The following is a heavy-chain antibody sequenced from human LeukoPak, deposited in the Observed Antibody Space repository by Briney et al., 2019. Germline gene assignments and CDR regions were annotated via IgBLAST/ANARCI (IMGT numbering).Heavy chain of an antibody. V-gene: IGHV1-69*05. Sequence: SVKVSCKASGGTFSSYAISWVRQAPGQGLERLGRIIPIFGTANYAQKFQGRVTITTDKSTSTAYMELSGLRSEDTAVYYCARSPGYDSSGYFPYYFDYWGQGTLVTVSS. CDR1: GGTFSSYA. D-gene: IGHD3-22*01. CDR2: IIPIFGTA. J-gene: IGHJ4*02. CDR3: ARSPGYDSSGYFPYYFDY.